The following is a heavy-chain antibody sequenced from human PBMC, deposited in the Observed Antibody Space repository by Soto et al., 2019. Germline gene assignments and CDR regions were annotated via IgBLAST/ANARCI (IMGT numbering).Heavy chain of an antibody. CDR3: VEGWNDF. D-gene: IGHD1-1*01. V-gene: IGHV3-15*01. CDR2: IKSKGDGGAR. Sequence: EVQMVQSGGDLVKPGGSLRLSCVTSGFMFSSAWMNWVRQAPGKGLEWVARIKSKGDGGARDYAAPVKGRFTISRDDPKNTVHLQMNSLRAEDTAVYYCVEGWNDFWGQGTLVTVSS. J-gene: IGHJ4*02. CDR1: GFMFSSAW.